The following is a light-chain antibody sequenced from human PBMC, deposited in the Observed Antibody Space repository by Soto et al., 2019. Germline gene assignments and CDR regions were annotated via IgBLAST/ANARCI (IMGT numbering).Light chain of an antibody. Sequence: QAVVTQPPSASGTPGQGVTISCSGSSSNIGSNTVNWYQQLPGTAPKLLIYSNNQRPSGVPDRFSGSKSGTSASLGISGLQSEDDFDYDCAAWDRSVKNGVFGVGTTLAVL. CDR2: SNN. J-gene: IGLJ3*02. CDR1: SSNIGSNT. CDR3: AAWDRSVKNGV. V-gene: IGLV1-44*01.